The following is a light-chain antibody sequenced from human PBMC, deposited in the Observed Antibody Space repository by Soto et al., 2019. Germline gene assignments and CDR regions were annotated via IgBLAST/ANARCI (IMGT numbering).Light chain of an antibody. Sequence: DIVMTQSPLSLPVTPGEPASISCRSSQDLLHSNGYNYLDWYLQKPGQAPQLLIYLGSHRASGVPDRFSGSGSGTDFTLKISRVEAEYVGVYYCMQTLQTPPWTFGQGTRVEIK. CDR1: QDLLHSNGYNY. CDR3: MQTLQTPPWT. CDR2: LGS. V-gene: IGKV2-28*01. J-gene: IGKJ1*01.